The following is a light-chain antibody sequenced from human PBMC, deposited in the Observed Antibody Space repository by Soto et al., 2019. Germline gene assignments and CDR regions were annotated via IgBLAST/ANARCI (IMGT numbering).Light chain of an antibody. CDR3: HQYQTSPWT. Sequence: ETVLTQSPGTLSFSPGETSIVSCRGSRSRANSRLAWYRQKPGQAPRLLIYDVSRRATGIPDRFSGSGSGTDFTLSISRLEPEDFAVYFCHQYQTSPWTFGRGTKVDIK. CDR2: DVS. V-gene: IGKV3-20*01. CDR1: RSRANSR. J-gene: IGKJ1*01.